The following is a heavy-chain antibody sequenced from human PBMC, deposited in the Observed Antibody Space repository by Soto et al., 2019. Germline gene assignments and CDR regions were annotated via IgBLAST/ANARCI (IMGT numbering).Heavy chain of an antibody. Sequence: QVQLQESGPGLVKPSGTLSLTCAVSGGSISSSNWWSWVRQPPGKGLEWIGEIYHSGSTNYNPSPRGRVNXXVXKXXDQSSRKLSSVAAADTAVYYCASIAAAGTRAWFDPWGQGTLVTVSS. D-gene: IGHD6-13*01. V-gene: IGHV4-4*02. CDR3: ASIAAAGTRAWFDP. J-gene: IGHJ5*02. CDR1: GGSISSSNW. CDR2: IYHSGST.